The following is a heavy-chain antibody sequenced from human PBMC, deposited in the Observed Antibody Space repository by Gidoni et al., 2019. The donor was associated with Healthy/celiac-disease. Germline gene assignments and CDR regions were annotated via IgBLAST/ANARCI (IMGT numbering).Heavy chain of an antibody. CDR2: IYPGDSDT. CDR3: ARRGQQLVEGDAFDI. Sequence: EVQLVQSGAEVKTPGESLKISCKGSGYSFTSYWIGWVRQMPGKGLEWMGIIYPGDSDTRYSPSFQGQVTISADKSISTAYLQWSSLKASDTAMYYCARRGQQLVEGDAFDIWGQGTMVTVSS. D-gene: IGHD6-13*01. J-gene: IGHJ3*02. CDR1: GYSFTSYW. V-gene: IGHV5-51*01.